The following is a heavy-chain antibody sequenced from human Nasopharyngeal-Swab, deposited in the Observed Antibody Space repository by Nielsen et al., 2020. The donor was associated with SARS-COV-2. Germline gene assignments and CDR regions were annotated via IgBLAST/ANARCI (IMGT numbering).Heavy chain of an antibody. V-gene: IGHV4-34*01. CDR2: INQSGST. Sequence: SETLSLTCAVYGGSFSAYSWAWIRQPPGKGLEWIAEINQSGSTNYSPSPKSRVTVSVDTSKNQFSLKLSSVTAADTAVYYCARGLSGIVPAPILGLGPYYSYYYMDVWGKGTTVTVSS. CDR1: GGSFSAYS. D-gene: IGHD2-2*01. J-gene: IGHJ6*03. CDR3: ARGLSGIVPAPILGLGPYYSYYYMDV.